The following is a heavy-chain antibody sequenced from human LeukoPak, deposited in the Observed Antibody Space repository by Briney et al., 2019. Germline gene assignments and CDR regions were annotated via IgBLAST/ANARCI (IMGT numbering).Heavy chain of an antibody. V-gene: IGHV3-33*01. CDR1: GFTFSSYG. Sequence: GGSLRLSCAASGFTFSSYGMHWVRQAPGKGLEWVAVIWYDGSNKYYADSVKGRFTISRDNSKNTLYLQMNSLRAEDTAVYYCASSHCTAGSCNWFDPWGQGTLVTVSP. D-gene: IGHD2-8*02. CDR3: ASSHCTAGSCNWFDP. J-gene: IGHJ5*02. CDR2: IWYDGSNK.